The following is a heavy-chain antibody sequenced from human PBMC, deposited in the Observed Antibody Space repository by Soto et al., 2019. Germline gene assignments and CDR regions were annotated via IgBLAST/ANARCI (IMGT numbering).Heavy chain of an antibody. V-gene: IGHV3-23*01. Sequence: EVQLLESGGGLVQPGGSLRLSCAASGFTFSSYAMSWVRQAPGKGLEWVSAISGSGGSTYYADSVKGRFTISRDNSKNTLYLQMNSLRAEDTAVYYCAGWSSSWYGRGMDVWGQGTTVTVSS. CDR2: ISGSGGST. CDR1: GFTFSSYA. J-gene: IGHJ6*02. CDR3: AGWSSSWYGRGMDV. D-gene: IGHD6-13*01.